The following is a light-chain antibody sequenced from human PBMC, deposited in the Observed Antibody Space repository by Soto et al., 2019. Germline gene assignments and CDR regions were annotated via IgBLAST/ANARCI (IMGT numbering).Light chain of an antibody. J-gene: IGKJ4*01. CDR2: GAY. CDR1: QGISHY. CDR3: LQHNSYPLS. Sequence: DIQMPQSPSTMSASVGDRVTITCRASQGISHYLAWFQQRPGKVPKRLIYGAYTLESGVPSRFSSSGSVTEFTLQISSLQPEDLATYYCLQHNSYPLSFGGGTKVAMK. V-gene: IGKV1-17*03.